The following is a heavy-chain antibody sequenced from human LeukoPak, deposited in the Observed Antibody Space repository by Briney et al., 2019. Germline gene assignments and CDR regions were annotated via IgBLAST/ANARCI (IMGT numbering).Heavy chain of an antibody. V-gene: IGHV3-48*03. Sequence: GGSLRLSCAASGFTFSSYEMNWVRQAPGKGLEWVSYISSSGSTIYYADSVKGRFTISRDNAKNSLYLQMNSLRAEDTAVYYCARAREYSYGNDYWGQGTLVTVSS. CDR2: ISSSGSTI. CDR3: ARAREYSYGNDY. D-gene: IGHD5-18*01. CDR1: GFTFSSYE. J-gene: IGHJ4*02.